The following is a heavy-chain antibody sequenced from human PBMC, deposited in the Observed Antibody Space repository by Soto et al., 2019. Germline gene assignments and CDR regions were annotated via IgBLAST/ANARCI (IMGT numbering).Heavy chain of an antibody. CDR2: IYYSGST. J-gene: IGHJ6*03. CDR1: GGSFSSYY. CDR3: AGRDCSGTNCYYLDYYYMDV. Sequence: QVQLQESGPGLVRPSETLSLTCTVSGGSFSSYYWTWIRQSPGKGLEWIGYIYYSGSTDYNPSLRGRLAISIDTSENQFSLRLNSMTAADTAVYYCAGRDCSGTNCYYLDYYYMDVWGKGTTVTVSS. D-gene: IGHD2-2*01. V-gene: IGHV4-59*08.